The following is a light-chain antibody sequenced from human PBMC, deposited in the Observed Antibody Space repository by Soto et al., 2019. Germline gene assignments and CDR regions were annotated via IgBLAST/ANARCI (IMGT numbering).Light chain of an antibody. CDR1: SSDVGGYKY. CDR3: ASYTSSSTSVI. Sequence: QSASVSGSPGQSITISCTGTSSDVGGYKYVSWYQQHPDKAPKLIFFEVSNRPSGISSRFSGSKSGNTASLTISGLQAEDEADYYCASYTSSSTSVIFGRGTKLTVL. V-gene: IGLV2-14*01. J-gene: IGLJ2*01. CDR2: EVS.